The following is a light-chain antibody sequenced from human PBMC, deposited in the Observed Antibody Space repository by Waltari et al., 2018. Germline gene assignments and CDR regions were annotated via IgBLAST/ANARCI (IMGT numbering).Light chain of an antibody. CDR3: QKYDRLPAT. V-gene: IGKV3-20*01. CDR1: QSVSRF. CDR2: GAS. Sequence: DIVLTQSPGTLSLSPGARGTLPCRASQSVSRFLAWYQQKPGQAPRLLIYGASTRATGIPDRFSGSGSGTDFSLTISRLEPEDFAVYYCQKYDRLPATFGQGTKVEIK. J-gene: IGKJ1*01.